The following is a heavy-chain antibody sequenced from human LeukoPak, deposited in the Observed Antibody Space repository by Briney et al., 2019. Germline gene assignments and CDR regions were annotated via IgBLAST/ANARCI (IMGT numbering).Heavy chain of an antibody. D-gene: IGHD3-3*01. V-gene: IGHV7-4-1*02. CDR2: INTNTGNP. CDR1: GYTFTSYA. J-gene: IGHJ6*02. CDR3: ARDHVMEKTKREWPPHYYYYYGMDV. Sequence: GASVKVSCKASGYTFTSYAMNWVRQAPGQGLEWMGWINTNTGNPTYAQGFTGRFVFSLDTSVSTAYLQMNSLRAEDTAVYYCARDHVMEKTKREWPPHYYYYYGMDVWGQGTTVTVSS.